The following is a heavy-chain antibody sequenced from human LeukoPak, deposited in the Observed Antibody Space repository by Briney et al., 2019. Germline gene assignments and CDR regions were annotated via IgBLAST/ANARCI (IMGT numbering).Heavy chain of an antibody. Sequence: SETLSLTCTVSGGSISSGGYYWSWIRQHPGKGLEWIGYIYYSGSTYYNPSLKSRVTISVDTSKNQFSLKLSSVTAADTAVYYCARVLPLYCSGGSCSGEYFQHWGQGTLVTVSS. D-gene: IGHD2-15*01. CDR2: IYYSGST. J-gene: IGHJ1*01. CDR1: GGSISSGGYY. V-gene: IGHV4-31*03. CDR3: ARVLPLYCSGGSCSGEYFQH.